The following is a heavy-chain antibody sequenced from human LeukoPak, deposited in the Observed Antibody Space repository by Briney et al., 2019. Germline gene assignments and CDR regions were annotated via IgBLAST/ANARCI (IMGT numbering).Heavy chain of an antibody. J-gene: IGHJ4*02. CDR1: GGSISSSSYY. V-gene: IGHV4-39*07. CDR3: ARLKGYYFDY. Sequence: SETLSLTCTVSGGSISSSSYYWSWIRQPPGKGLEWIGEINHSGSTNYNPSLKSRVTISVDTSKNQFSLKLSSVTAADTAVYYCARLKGYYFDYWGQGTLVTVSS. CDR2: INHSGST.